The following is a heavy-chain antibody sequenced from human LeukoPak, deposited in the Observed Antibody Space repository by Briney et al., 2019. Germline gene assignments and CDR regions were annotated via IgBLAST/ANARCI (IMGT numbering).Heavy chain of an antibody. CDR1: GGSINNYY. Sequence: PSETLSLTCTVSGGSINNYYWSWLRQPAGKGLEWIGRIYSSGSTNYNPSLKSRVTLSVDTSKKQISLNLSSVTAADTAVYYCTREDPVLYWLDPWGQGTLVTVSS. CDR2: IYSSGST. V-gene: IGHV4-4*07. D-gene: IGHD2-15*01. J-gene: IGHJ5*02. CDR3: TREDPVLYWLDP.